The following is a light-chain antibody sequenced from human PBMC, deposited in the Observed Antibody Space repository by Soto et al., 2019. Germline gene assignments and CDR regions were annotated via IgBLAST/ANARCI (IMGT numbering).Light chain of an antibody. CDR3: QPYGRSQAT. CDR1: QSVSSAY. Sequence: EIVLTQSPCPLSLSPGERATLSCRASQSVSSAYLGWYQQKPGQAPRLLIYGASSSSTGIPDRFSGSGSVTDFTLTISRLEPEAFAVYYCQPYGRSQATFGPGTKVYIK. J-gene: IGKJ3*01. CDR2: GAS. V-gene: IGKV3-20*01.